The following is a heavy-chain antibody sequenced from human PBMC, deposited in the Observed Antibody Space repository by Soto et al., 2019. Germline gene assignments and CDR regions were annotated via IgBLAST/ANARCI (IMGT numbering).Heavy chain of an antibody. CDR2: ISSSSSYI. J-gene: IGHJ6*03. D-gene: IGHD5-12*01. CDR1: GFTFSSYS. CDR3: ARGRGVATMGPNYYMDV. V-gene: IGHV3-21*01. Sequence: EVQLVESGGGLVKPGGSLRLSCAASGFTFSSYSMNWVRQAPGKGLEWVSSISSSSSYIYYADSVKGRFTISRDNAKNSLYLQMNSLRAEDTAVYYCARGRGVATMGPNYYMDVWGKGTTVTVSS.